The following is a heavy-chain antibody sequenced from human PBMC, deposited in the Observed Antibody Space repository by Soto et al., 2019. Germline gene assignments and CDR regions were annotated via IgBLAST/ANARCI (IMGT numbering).Heavy chain of an antibody. CDR2: IAYDGSNQ. D-gene: IGHD2-21*01. CDR3: ARNSDYGMDV. V-gene: IGHV3-30*04. Sequence: QVQLVESGGGVVQPGRSLRLSCAASEFTFSSYAMHWVRQAPGKGLEWVAVIAYDGSNQYSADSVEGRFTISRDNSKNPLYLQMNSLRAVDTGVYYCARNSDYGMDVWGQGTTVTVSS. CDR1: EFTFSSYA. J-gene: IGHJ6*02.